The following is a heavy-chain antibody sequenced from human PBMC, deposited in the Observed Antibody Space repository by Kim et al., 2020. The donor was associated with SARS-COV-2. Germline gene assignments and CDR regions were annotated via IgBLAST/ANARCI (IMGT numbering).Heavy chain of an antibody. J-gene: IGHJ4*02. CDR3: ARREQEGPADY. V-gene: IGHV4-39*01. Sequence: SETLSLTCTVSGGSISSSSYYWGWIRQPPGKGLEWIGSIYYSGSTYYNPSLKSRVTISVDTSKNQFSLKLSSVTAADTAVYYCARREQEGPADYWGQGTL. CDR1: GGSISSSSYY. CDR2: IYYSGST. D-gene: IGHD1-26*01.